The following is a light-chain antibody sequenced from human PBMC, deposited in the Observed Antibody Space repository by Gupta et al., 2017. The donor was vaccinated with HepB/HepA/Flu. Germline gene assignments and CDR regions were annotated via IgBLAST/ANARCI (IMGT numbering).Light chain of an antibody. Sequence: IEITQSPDTLSVSPGERVTLSCRASQTLNDNLAWYQQRPGQAPRLVIFAGSRRATDIPDRFSGSVSGTEFTLTIRSLQCEDFAVYYCQHDNYWPLTFGQGTKMEIK. J-gene: IGKJ2*01. V-gene: IGKV3-15*01. CDR2: AGS. CDR3: QHDNYWPLT. CDR1: QTLNDN.